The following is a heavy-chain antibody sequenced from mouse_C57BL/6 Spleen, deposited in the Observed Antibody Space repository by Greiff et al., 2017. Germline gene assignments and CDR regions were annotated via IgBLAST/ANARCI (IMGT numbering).Heavy chain of an antibody. Sequence: VQLKESGPELVKPGASVKISCKASGYSFTDYNMNWVKQSNGKSLEWIGVINPNYGTTSYNQKFKGKATLTVDQSSSTAYMQLNSLTSEDSAVYYCAREPIYGNLSYWYFDVWGTGTTVTVSS. CDR2: INPNYGTT. D-gene: IGHD2-1*01. CDR3: AREPIYGNLSYWYFDV. J-gene: IGHJ1*03. CDR1: GYSFTDYN. V-gene: IGHV1-39*01.